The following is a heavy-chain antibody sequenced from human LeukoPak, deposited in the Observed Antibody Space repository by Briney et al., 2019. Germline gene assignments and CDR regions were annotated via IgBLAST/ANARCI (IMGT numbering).Heavy chain of an antibody. J-gene: IGHJ4*02. CDR2: ISGGGSTI. CDR1: GFTFSSYE. Sequence: GGSLRLSCAASGFTFSSYEMNWVRQAPGQGLEWVSYISGGGSTIYYADSVKGRFTISRDNAKNSLYLQMNILRAEDTAVYYCAAAPQTYRYLGYWGQGTLVTVSS. CDR3: AAAPQTYRYLGY. D-gene: IGHD3-16*02. V-gene: IGHV3-48*03.